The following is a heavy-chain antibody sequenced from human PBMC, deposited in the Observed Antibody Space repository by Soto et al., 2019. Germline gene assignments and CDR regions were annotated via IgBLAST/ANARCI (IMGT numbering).Heavy chain of an antibody. CDR3: ASGDEYCISTSCRDAFDI. CDR1: GGTFSSYA. J-gene: IGHJ3*02. CDR2: IIPIFGTA. Sequence: ASVKVSCKASGGTFSSYAISWVRQAPGQGLEWMGGIIPIFGTANYAQKFQGRVTITADESTSTAYMELSSLRSEDTAVYYCASGDEYCISTSCRDAFDIWGQGTMVTVSS. D-gene: IGHD2-2*01. V-gene: IGHV1-69*13.